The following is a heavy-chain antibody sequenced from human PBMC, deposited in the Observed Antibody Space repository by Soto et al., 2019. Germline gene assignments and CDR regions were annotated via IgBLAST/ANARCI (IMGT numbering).Heavy chain of an antibody. CDR3: ARGDYYYCGMDA. J-gene: IGHJ6*02. Sequence: SETLSLTCTVSGGSISSSSYYWGWIRQPPGKGLEWIGSIYYSGSTYYNPSLKSRVTISVDTSKNQFSLNLSSVTAADSAGYYCARGDYYYCGMDAWGQGTTVTVSS. CDR1: GGSISSSSYY. CDR2: IYYSGST. V-gene: IGHV4-39*07.